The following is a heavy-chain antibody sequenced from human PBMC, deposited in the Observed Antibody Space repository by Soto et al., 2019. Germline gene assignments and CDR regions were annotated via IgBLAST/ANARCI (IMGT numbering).Heavy chain of an antibody. Sequence: QVQLVQSGAEVKPPGSSVRVSCKASGGTFSSWTVSWVRQAPGQGLEWLGRIIPLLDRPNYAQKFQGRLTITADRPTATAYIVLHSLRSDDTAVDFCAKAPGNSLFWFDSWGQGTLVAVSS. CDR3: AKAPGNSLFWFDS. CDR2: IIPLLDRP. CDR1: GGTFSSWT. J-gene: IGHJ5*01. V-gene: IGHV1-69*02.